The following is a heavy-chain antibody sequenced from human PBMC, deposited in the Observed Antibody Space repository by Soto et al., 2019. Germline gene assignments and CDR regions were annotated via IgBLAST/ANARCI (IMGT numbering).Heavy chain of an antibody. CDR3: ARDSSKWLSWYFDL. CDR1: GFTFSYYA. J-gene: IGHJ2*01. D-gene: IGHD3-22*01. CDR2: MSYDGSSK. V-gene: IGHV3-30-3*01. Sequence: QVQLVESGGGVVQPGRSLRLSCAASGFTFSYYAMHWARQAPGKGLEWVAVMSYDGSSKYYPESVKGRFTISRDNSKNTLFLQMNSLRDEDTAVYYCARDSSKWLSWYFDLWGRGTLVIVSS.